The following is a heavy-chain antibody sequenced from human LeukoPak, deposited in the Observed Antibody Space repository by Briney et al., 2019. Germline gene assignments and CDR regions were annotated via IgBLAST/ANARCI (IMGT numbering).Heavy chain of an antibody. V-gene: IGHV1-2*02. CDR2: INPNSGGT. D-gene: IGHD2-2*01. J-gene: IGHJ3*02. CDR1: GYTFTGYY. CDR3: ATISRYCSSTSSCPRAFDI. Sequence: ASVKVSCKASGYTFTGYYMHWVRQAPGQGLEWMGWINPNSGGTNYAQKFQGRVTMTEDTSTDTAYMELSSLRSEDTAVYYCATISRYCSSTSSCPRAFDIWGQGTMVTVSS.